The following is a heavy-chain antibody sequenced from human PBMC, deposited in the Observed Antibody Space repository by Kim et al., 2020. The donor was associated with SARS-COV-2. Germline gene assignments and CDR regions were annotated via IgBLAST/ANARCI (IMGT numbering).Heavy chain of an antibody. D-gene: IGHD3-22*01. CDR3: AKDSDVYYYDSSGYYYFDY. CDR1: GFTFSSYA. CDR2: ISGSGGST. J-gene: IGHJ4*02. V-gene: IGHV3-23*01. Sequence: GGSLRLSCAASGFTFSSYAMSWVRQAPGKGLEWVSAISGSGGSTYYADSVKGRFTISRDNSKNTLYLQMNSLRAEDTAVYYCAKDSDVYYYDSSGYYYFDYWGQGTLVTVSS.